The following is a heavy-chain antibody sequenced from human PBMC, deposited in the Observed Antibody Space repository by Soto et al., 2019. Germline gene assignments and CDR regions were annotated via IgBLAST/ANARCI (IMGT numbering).Heavy chain of an antibody. V-gene: IGHV1-3*01. D-gene: IGHD2-2*01. CDR2: INAGNGNT. CDR3: ARDHNVVPALSWFDP. CDR1: GYTFTSYA. Sequence: QVQLVQSGAEVKKPGASVKVSCKASGYTFTSYAMHWVRQAPGQRLEWMGWINAGNGNTKYSQKFQGRVTITRDTSASTAYVELSSLRSEDTAVYYCARDHNVVPALSWFDPWGQGTLVTVSS. J-gene: IGHJ5*02.